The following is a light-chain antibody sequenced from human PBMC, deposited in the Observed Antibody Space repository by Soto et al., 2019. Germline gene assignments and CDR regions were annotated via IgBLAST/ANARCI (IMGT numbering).Light chain of an antibody. J-gene: IGKJ5*01. CDR2: GAS. CDR1: QSVGGS. Sequence: VMTQSPATLSVSPGERVTLSCRASQSVGGSLAWYQQKPGQAPRLLIYGASSRATGIPDRFSGSGSGTDFTLTISRLEPEDFAVYYCQQYGSSPPITFGQGTRLEIK. V-gene: IGKV3-20*01. CDR3: QQYGSSPPIT.